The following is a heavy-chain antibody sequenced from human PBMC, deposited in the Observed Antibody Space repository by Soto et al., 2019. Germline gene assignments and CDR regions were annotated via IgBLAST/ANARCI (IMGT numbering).Heavy chain of an antibody. J-gene: IGHJ3*02. CDR3: ARGGPITMVRGPLGAFDI. CDR1: GGSISSYY. CDR2: IYYSGST. V-gene: IGHV4-59*01. Sequence: PSETLSLTCTVSGGSISSYYWSWIRQPPGKGLEWIGYIYYSGSTNYNPSLKSRVTISVDTSKNQFSLKLSSVTAADTAVYYCARGGPITMVRGPLGAFDIWGQGTMVTVSS. D-gene: IGHD3-10*01.